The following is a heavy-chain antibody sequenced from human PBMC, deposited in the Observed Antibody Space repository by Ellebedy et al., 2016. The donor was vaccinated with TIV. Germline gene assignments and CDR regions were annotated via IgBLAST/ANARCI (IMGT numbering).Heavy chain of an antibody. V-gene: IGHV3-73*01. CDR3: VRQFMTTVTKPYWYFDL. CDR1: GFSFSGSA. Sequence: GESLKISXAASGFSFSGSALHWVRQASGKGLEWVGRIRSKTNSYATAYAASLKGRFTISRDDSKKTAYLQMDSLKTEDTAVYYCVRQFMTTVTKPYWYFDLWGRGTLVTVSS. J-gene: IGHJ2*01. D-gene: IGHD4-11*01. CDR2: IRSKTNSYAT.